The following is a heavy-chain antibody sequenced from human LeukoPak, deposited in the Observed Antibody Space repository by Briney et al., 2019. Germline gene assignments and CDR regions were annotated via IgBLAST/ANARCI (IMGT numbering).Heavy chain of an antibody. J-gene: IGHJ5*02. CDR2: IWYDGSNK. V-gene: IGHV3-33*01. CDR3: ARDNPAYYDFWSGYANWFDP. D-gene: IGHD3-3*01. Sequence: GGSLRLSCAASGFTFSSYGMHWVRQAPGRGLEWVAVIWYDGSNKYYADSVKGRFTISRDNSENTLYLQMNSLRAEDTAVYYCARDNPAYYDFWSGYANWFDPWGQGTLVTVSS. CDR1: GFTFSSYG.